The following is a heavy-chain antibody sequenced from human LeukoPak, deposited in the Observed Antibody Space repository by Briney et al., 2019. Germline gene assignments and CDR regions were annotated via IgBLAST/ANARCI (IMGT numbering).Heavy chain of an antibody. D-gene: IGHD6-19*01. Sequence: GASVKVSCKASGYTFTSYAMNWVRQAPGQGLEWMGWINTNTGNPTYAQGFTGRFVFSLDTSVSTAYLQISSLKAEDTAVYYCARETSSGWYSDAFDIWGQGTMVTVSS. V-gene: IGHV7-4-1*02. CDR1: GYTFTSYA. J-gene: IGHJ3*02. CDR2: INTNTGNP. CDR3: ARETSSGWYSDAFDI.